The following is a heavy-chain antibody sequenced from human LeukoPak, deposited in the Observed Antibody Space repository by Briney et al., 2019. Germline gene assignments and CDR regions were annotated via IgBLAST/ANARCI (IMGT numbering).Heavy chain of an antibody. Sequence: SETLXLXXXXXXXXFXGYYWSWIRXPPGKGLEWIGEINHSGSTNYNPSLKSRVTISVDTSKNQFSLKLSSVTAADTAVYYCARGVYCSGGSCYSWGVRNWFDPWGQGTLVTVSS. CDR3: ARGVYCSGGSCYSWGVRNWFDP. D-gene: IGHD2-15*01. V-gene: IGHV4-34*01. J-gene: IGHJ5*02. CDR2: INHSGST. CDR1: XXXFXGYY.